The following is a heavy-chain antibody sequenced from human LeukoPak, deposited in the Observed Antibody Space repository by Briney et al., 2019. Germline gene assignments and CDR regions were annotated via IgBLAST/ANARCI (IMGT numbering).Heavy chain of an antibody. Sequence: GGSLRLSCAASGFTFSSYAMSWVRQAPGKGLEWVSAISGSGGSTYYADSVKGRFTISRDNSKNTLYLQMNSLRAEDTAVYYCAKDRLRRYYDSSGYYPGFDYWGQGTLVTVSS. V-gene: IGHV3-23*01. CDR2: ISGSGGST. D-gene: IGHD3-22*01. J-gene: IGHJ4*02. CDR1: GFTFSSYA. CDR3: AKDRLRRYYDSSGYYPGFDY.